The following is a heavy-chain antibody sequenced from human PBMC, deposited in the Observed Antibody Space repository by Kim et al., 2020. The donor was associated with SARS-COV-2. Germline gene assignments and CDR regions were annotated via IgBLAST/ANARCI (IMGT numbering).Heavy chain of an antibody. Sequence: SETLSLTCAVYGGSFSGYYWSWIRQPPGKGLEWIGEINHSGSTNYNPSLKSRVTISVDTSKNQFSLKLSSVTAADTAVYYCASLYYDSSGYLYWGQGTLV. CDR2: INHSGST. D-gene: IGHD3-22*01. J-gene: IGHJ4*02. V-gene: IGHV4-34*01. CDR3: ASLYYDSSGYLY. CDR1: GGSFSGYY.